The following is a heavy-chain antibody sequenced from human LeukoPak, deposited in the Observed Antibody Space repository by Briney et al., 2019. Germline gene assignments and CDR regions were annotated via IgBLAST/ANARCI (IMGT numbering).Heavy chain of an antibody. CDR2: INPNTDGT. Sequence: GASVKVSCKASGYTFTGYYMHWVRQAPGQGLEGMGWINPNTDGTNYAQKFQGRVTMTRDTSISTAYMELSRLRPDDTAVYYCASTYSSGWYFDYWGQGTLVTVSS. D-gene: IGHD6-19*01. CDR1: GYTFTGYY. CDR3: ASTYSSGWYFDY. V-gene: IGHV1-2*02. J-gene: IGHJ4*02.